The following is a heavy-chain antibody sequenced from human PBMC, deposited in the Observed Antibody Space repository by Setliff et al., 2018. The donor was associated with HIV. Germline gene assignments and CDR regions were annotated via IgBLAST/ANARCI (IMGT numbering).Heavy chain of an antibody. V-gene: IGHV3-74*01. Sequence: PGGSLRLSCAASGYNFGVYWMHWVRQVPGKGLVWVSHINSDGSGTKYADSVKGRFTMSRDNAKNTLYLQMNSLRAEDTAVYYCARDGSGWSQYWGQGTLVTVSS. CDR2: INSDGSGT. J-gene: IGHJ1*01. CDR3: ARDGSGWSQY. D-gene: IGHD6-19*01. CDR1: GYNFGVYW.